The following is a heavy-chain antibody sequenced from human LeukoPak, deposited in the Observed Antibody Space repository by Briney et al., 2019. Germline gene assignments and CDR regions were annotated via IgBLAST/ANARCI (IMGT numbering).Heavy chain of an antibody. CDR2: IVPIYDVT. CDR3: ARMYYGSRSPDGC. V-gene: IGHV1-69*01. D-gene: IGHD3-10*01. Sequence: SVKVSCKASGISFTSYAISWVRQAPGQGLGWMGAIVPIYDVTNYAQTFRGRVTMTADESTSTAYMELSSLASEDTAMYSCARMYYGSRSPDGCWGQGTLVTVSS. J-gene: IGHJ4*02. CDR1: GISFTSYA.